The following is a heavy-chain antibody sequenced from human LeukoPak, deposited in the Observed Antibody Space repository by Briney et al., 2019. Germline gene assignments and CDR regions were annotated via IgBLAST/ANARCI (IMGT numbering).Heavy chain of an antibody. CDR2: ISGGSSST. Sequence: PGGSLRLSCAASGFTLSSYAMNWVRQAPGKGLEWVSGISGGSSSTNYADSVKGRFTISRDNSKNTLYLQMNSLRADETAVYYCAKATTKYYFDSWGQGTLVTVSS. J-gene: IGHJ4*02. CDR3: AKATTKYYFDS. V-gene: IGHV3-23*01. CDR1: GFTLSSYA. D-gene: IGHD4-17*01.